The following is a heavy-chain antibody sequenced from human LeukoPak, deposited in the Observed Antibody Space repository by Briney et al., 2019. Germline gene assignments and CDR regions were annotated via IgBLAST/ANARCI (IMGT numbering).Heavy chain of an antibody. D-gene: IGHD3-22*01. V-gene: IGHV3-23*01. CDR2: ISGSGGST. CDR1: GFTFSSCA. J-gene: IGHJ4*02. CDR3: AKDPTDFDSSGQTYFDY. Sequence: GGSLRLSCAASGFTFSSCAMSWVRQAPGKGLEWVSAISGSGGSTYYADSVKGPFTISRDNSKNTLYLQMNSLRAEDTAVYYCAKDPTDFDSSGQTYFDYWGQGTLVTVSS.